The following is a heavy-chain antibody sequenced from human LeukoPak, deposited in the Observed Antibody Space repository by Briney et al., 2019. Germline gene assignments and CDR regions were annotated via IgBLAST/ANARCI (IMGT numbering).Heavy chain of an antibody. D-gene: IGHD4/OR15-4a*01. CDR3: ARKVRPDYSRFDY. Sequence: SETLSLTCTVSGGSISSRSYYWGWIRQPPGKGLEWIGSMYYSGNTYYNPSLKSRVTISVDTSKNQFSLKLSSVTAADTAVYYCARKVRPDYSRFDYWGQGTLVTVSS. J-gene: IGHJ4*02. CDR2: MYYSGNT. V-gene: IGHV4-39*01. CDR1: GGSISSRSYY.